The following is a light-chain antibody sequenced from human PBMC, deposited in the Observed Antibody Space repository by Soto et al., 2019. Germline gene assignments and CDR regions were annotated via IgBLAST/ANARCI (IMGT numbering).Light chain of an antibody. J-gene: IGKJ4*01. CDR3: QQYNNWPPLT. CDR1: QSVSSN. CDR2: GAS. Sequence: EIVMTQSPATLSVSPGERATLSCRASQSVSSNLAWYQQKPGQAPRLFIYGASTSATGIPARFSGSGSGTEFTLTISSLQSEDFAVYYCQQYNNWPPLTFGGGTKVEIK. V-gene: IGKV3-15*01.